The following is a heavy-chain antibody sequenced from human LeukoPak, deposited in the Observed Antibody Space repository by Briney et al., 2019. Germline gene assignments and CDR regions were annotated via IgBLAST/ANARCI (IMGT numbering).Heavy chain of an antibody. V-gene: IGHV3-7*01. CDR2: IKNDGSEK. D-gene: IGHD5-12*01. CDR3: TRDSGLTGYDLLDY. CDR1: GFAFSTYW. Sequence: GGSLRLSCAASGFAFSTYWITWVRQAPGKGLEWVANIKNDGSEKYYVDSVKGRFTISRDNAENSLFLQMNSLRVEDTAIYYCTRDSGLTGYDLLDYWGQGTLVTVSS. J-gene: IGHJ4*02.